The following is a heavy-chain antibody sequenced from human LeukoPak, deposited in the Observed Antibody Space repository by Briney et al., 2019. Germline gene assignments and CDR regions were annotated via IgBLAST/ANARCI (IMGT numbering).Heavy chain of an antibody. CDR3: ARGTQIF. Sequence: GGSLRLSCAASGLTISSYWMHWVRQTPGKGLVWVPRISTDGSSTTYADSVKGRFTISRDNAKNTLYLQMHSLRAEDTAMYYCARGTQIFWGQGTLVTVSS. D-gene: IGHD2/OR15-2a*01. CDR1: GLTISSYW. V-gene: IGHV3-74*01. J-gene: IGHJ4*02. CDR2: ISTDGSST.